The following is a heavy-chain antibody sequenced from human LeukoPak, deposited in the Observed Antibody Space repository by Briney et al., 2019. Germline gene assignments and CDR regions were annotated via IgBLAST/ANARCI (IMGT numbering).Heavy chain of an antibody. CDR1: GFTLSNHW. CDR2: IWYDGSNK. CDR3: ARGTGVHYYDSSGYYYGNEGFDY. J-gene: IGHJ4*02. V-gene: IGHV3-33*08. D-gene: IGHD3-22*01. Sequence: GGSLRLSCAASGFTLSNHWMNWVRQAPGKGLEWVAVIWYDGSNKYYADPVKGRFTISRDNSKNTLYLQMNSLRAEDTAVYYCARGTGVHYYDSSGYYYGNEGFDYWGQGTLVTVSS.